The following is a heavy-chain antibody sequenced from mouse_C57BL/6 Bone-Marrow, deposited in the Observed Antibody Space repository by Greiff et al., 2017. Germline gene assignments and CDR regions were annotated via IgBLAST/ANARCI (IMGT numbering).Heavy chain of an antibody. J-gene: IGHJ3*01. Sequence: QVHVQQPGAELVKPGASVKMSCKASGYTFTSYWITWVKQRPGQGLEWIGDIYPGSGSTNYNEKFKSKATLTVDTSSSTAYMQLSSLTSEDSAVYYSAREATGWSWFAYWGQGTLVTVSA. CDR1: GYTFTSYW. D-gene: IGHD4-1*02. CDR3: AREATGWSWFAY. V-gene: IGHV1-55*01. CDR2: IYPGSGST.